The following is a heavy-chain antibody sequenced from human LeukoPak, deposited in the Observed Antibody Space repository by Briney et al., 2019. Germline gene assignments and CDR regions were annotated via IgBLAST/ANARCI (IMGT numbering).Heavy chain of an antibody. CDR2: IKHNGDEL. J-gene: IGHJ4*02. CDR3: ARELRTFDS. V-gene: IGHV3-7*01. Sequence: PGGSLRLSCAASGFTFSSYWMTWVRQAPGKGLEWVANIKHNGDELNYVDSVEDRFTISRDNAKNSLYLHMTDLRAEDTAVYYCARELRTFDSWGQGTLVTVFS. D-gene: IGHD3-16*01. CDR1: GFTFSSYW.